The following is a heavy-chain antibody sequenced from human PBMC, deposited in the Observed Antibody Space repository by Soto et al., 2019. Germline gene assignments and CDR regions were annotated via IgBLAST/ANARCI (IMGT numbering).Heavy chain of an antibody. CDR2: IYYSGST. D-gene: IGHD5-18*01. J-gene: IGHJ4*02. CDR1: GGSVSSGSYY. Sequence: QVQLQESGPGLVKPSETLSLTCTVSGGSVSSGSYYWSWIRQPPGKGLEWIGYIYYSGSTNYNPSLKSRVNISVDTSKNQLSLKLSSVTAADTAVYYCAIVDTAMERWGQGTLVTVSS. V-gene: IGHV4-61*01. CDR3: AIVDTAMER.